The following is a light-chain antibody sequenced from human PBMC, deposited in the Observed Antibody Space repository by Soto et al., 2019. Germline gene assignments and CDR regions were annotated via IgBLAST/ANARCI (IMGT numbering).Light chain of an antibody. CDR3: SSYTSSSHYV. CDR2: DVR. J-gene: IGLJ1*01. Sequence: QSALTQPASVSGSPGKSITISCTGTSSDVGGYNYVSWYQQHPGKAPNLMIYDVRKRPSGVSNRFSGSKSGNTDSLTISGLQAEDEADYYCSSYTSSSHYVFGTGTKLTVL. CDR1: SSDVGGYNY. V-gene: IGLV2-14*01.